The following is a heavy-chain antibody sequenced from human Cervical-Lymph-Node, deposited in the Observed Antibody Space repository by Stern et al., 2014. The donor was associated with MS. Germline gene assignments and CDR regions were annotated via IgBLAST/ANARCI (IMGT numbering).Heavy chain of an antibody. D-gene: IGHD3-3*01. CDR2: VHYSGST. Sequence: QVQLVESGPGLVKPSETLSLTCTVSDGPISGDFWNWIRQFPGKGLEWLGYVHYSGSTKYNPSLKSRVTISIDTSVSQLSLNLSSVTTADTAVYYCARGIGGARGYYDYWGHGALVTAAS. CDR3: ARGIGGARGYYDY. J-gene: IGHJ4*01. CDR1: DGPISGDF. V-gene: IGHV4-59*08.